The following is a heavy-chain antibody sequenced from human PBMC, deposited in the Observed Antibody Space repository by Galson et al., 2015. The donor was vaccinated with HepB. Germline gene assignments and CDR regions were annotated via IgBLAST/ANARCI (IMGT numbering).Heavy chain of an antibody. J-gene: IGHJ6*02. CDR3: AKDCGSRRGYYYYGMDV. Sequence: SLRLSCAASGFTFDDYTMHWVRQAPGKGLEWVSLISWDGGSTYYADSVKGRFTISRDNSKNSLYLQMNSLRTEDTALYYCAKDCGSRRGYYYYGMDVWGQGTTVTVSS. V-gene: IGHV3-43*01. D-gene: IGHD5-12*01. CDR1: GFTFDDYT. CDR2: ISWDGGST.